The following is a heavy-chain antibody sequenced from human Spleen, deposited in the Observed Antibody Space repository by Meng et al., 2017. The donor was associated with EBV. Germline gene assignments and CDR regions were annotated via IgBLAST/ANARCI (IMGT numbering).Heavy chain of an antibody. Sequence: RLEMRGSGPGLVKPSETLSLTCTVSGGSISSSSYYWGWIRQPPGKGLEWIGSIFYSGSTYYNPSLKSRVTISVDTSKNQFSLKLSSVTAADTAVYYCARVTVTTLLFDPWGQGTLVTVSS. V-gene: IGHV4-39*06. CDR3: ARVTVTTLLFDP. CDR2: IFYSGST. J-gene: IGHJ5*02. D-gene: IGHD4-17*01. CDR1: GGSISSSSYY.